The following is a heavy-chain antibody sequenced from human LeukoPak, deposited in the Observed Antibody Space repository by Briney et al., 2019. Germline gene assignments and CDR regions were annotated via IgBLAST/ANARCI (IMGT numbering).Heavy chain of an antibody. Sequence: GGSLRLSCAASGFTFDDYAMHWVRQAPGKGLEWVSGISWNSGSIGYADSVKGRFTISRDNAKNSLYLQMNSLRAEDTALYYCAVRGYWGQGTLVTVSS. CDR1: GFTFDDYA. CDR2: ISWNSGSI. CDR3: AVRGY. J-gene: IGHJ4*02. V-gene: IGHV3-9*01.